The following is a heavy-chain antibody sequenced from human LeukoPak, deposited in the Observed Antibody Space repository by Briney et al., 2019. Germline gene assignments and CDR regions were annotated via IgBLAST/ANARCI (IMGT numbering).Heavy chain of an antibody. CDR2: INSSSSYM. V-gene: IGHV3-21*01. CDR3: ARGEASYYDFWSGERQDAFDI. CDR1: GFTFSSYC. D-gene: IGHD3-3*01. Sequence: GGSLRLSCAVSGFTFSSYCMNWVRQAPGKGLEWVSSINSSSSYMYYADSVRGQFTISRDNVKNSLYLQMNSLRAEDTAVYYCARGEASYYDFWSGERQDAFDIWGQGTMVTVSS. J-gene: IGHJ3*02.